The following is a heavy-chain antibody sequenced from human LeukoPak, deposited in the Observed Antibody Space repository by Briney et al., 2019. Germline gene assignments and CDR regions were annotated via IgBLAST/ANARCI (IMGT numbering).Heavy chain of an antibody. CDR2: INPNSGGT. CDR1: GYTFTGYY. Sequence: ASVKVSCKASGYTFTGYYMHWVRQAPGQGLEWMGWINPNSGGTNYAQKFQGRVTMTRDTSISTAYMELSRLRSDDTAVYYCARDVGGGWSFGYYYYYMDVWGKGTTVTVSS. D-gene: IGHD1-26*01. CDR3: ARDVGGGWSFGYYYYYMDV. J-gene: IGHJ6*03. V-gene: IGHV1-2*02.